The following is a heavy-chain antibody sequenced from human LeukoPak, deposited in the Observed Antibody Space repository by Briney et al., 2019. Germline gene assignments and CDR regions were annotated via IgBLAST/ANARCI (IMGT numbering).Heavy chain of an antibody. CDR3: AKDSSVFHYDSRNLDY. CDR1: GFTFSDSY. V-gene: IGHV3-11*04. Sequence: GGSLRLSCAASGFTFSDSYMTWVRQAPGKGVEWVAYISGSGHDINYSESAKGRFTISRDNAKNSLYLQMSSLRAEDTAVFYCAKDSSVFHYDSRNLDYWGQGTLVTVSS. J-gene: IGHJ4*02. CDR2: ISGSGHDI. D-gene: IGHD3-22*01.